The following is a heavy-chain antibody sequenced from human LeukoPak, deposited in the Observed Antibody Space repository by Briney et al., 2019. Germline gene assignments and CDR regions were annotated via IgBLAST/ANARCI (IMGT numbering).Heavy chain of an antibody. CDR1: GGSISSGNYY. J-gene: IGHJ4*02. CDR3: AGDSLYNFWSGYYHTTYYFDY. D-gene: IGHD3-3*01. CDR2: IYTGRST. V-gene: IGHV4-61*09. Sequence: SQALSLTCTVSGGSISSGNYYWSSIRQPAGKGLEWIGHIYTGRSTNYNPSLKSRVTISVDTSKNQFSLNLSSMTAADTAVYYCAGDSLYNFWSGYYHTTYYFDYWGQGTLVTVSS.